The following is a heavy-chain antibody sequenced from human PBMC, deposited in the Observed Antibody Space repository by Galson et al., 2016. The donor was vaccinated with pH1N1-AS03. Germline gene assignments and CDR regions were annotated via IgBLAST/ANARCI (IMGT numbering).Heavy chain of an antibody. CDR1: GDSFSSYA. CDR2: IIPSFGKP. CDR3: ARDGPGMVAANAH. V-gene: IGHV1-69*13. D-gene: IGHD2-15*01. Sequence: SVKVSCKASGDSFSSYAFTWVRLAPGQGLEWMEGIIPSFGKPQYAQKFQGRVTITADESTTTVYMHLSSLISDDTAMYYCARDGPGMVAANAHWGQGTLVTVSS. J-gene: IGHJ1*01.